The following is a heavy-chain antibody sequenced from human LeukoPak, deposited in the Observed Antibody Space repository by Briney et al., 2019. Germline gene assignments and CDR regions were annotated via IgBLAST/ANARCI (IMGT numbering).Heavy chain of an antibody. V-gene: IGHV1-2*02. J-gene: IGHJ4*02. D-gene: IGHD1-26*01. CDR2: INPNSGGT. Sequence: ASVKVSCKASGYTFTGYYIHWVRQAPGQGLEWVGWINPNSGGTNYAQKFQGRGTMTRATSISTAYMELSSLRSEDTAVYYCARGVVGALFYWGQGTLVTVSS. CDR1: GYTFTGYY. CDR3: ARGVVGALFY.